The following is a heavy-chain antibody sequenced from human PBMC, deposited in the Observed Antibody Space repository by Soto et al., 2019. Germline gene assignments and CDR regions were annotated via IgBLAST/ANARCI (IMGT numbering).Heavy chain of an antibody. CDR3: ARAGGDGGSCYTLVGLRYGMDV. CDR2: ISYDGNNK. V-gene: IGHV3-30-3*01. D-gene: IGHD2-15*01. J-gene: IGHJ6*02. Sequence: QVQLVESGGGVVQPGRSLRLSCAASGFILSTYAMYWVRQAPGKGLEWVAVISYDGNNKYYADSVKGRFTISRDNSKXTXXXQXXSLGAEDTAVYYCARAGGDGGSCYTLVGLRYGMDVWGQGTTVTVSS. CDR1: GFILSTYA.